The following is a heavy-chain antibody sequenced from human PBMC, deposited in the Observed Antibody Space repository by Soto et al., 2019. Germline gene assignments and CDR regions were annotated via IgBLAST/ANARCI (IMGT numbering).Heavy chain of an antibody. CDR1: GYTFTTYG. CDR3: ARDVGLLRLCSTTSWDLAA. V-gene: IGHV1-18*01. D-gene: IGHD2-2*01. CDR2: ISGYNGDI. J-gene: IGHJ5*02. Sequence: QAPMVQSGAEVKKPGASVKVSCRTSGYTFTTYGVSWVREAPGQGLEWMGWISGYNGDITYAERLQGRLTMTTDTSTSTAYMELRNLRPEDTAVYFCARDVGLLRLCSTTSWDLAAWGQGTLVTVSS.